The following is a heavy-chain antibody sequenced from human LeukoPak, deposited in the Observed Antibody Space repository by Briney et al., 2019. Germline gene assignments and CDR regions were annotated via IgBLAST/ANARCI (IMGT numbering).Heavy chain of an antibody. D-gene: IGHD3-3*01. Sequence: PGGSLRLSCAASGFTFSSYAMSWVRQAPGKGLEWVSAISGSGGSTYYADSVKGRFTISRDNSKNTLYLQMNSLRAEDTAVYYCAKAGLRFLEWLLYYFDYWGQGTLVTVSS. V-gene: IGHV3-23*01. CDR1: GFTFSSYA. J-gene: IGHJ4*02. CDR2: ISGSGGST. CDR3: AKAGLRFLEWLLYYFDY.